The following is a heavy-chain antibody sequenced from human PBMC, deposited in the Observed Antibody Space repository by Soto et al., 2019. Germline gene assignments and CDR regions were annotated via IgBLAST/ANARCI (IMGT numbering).Heavy chain of an antibody. CDR3: AGHDYGGNFAFDI. CDR1: GGSISSYY. CDR2: IYYSGST. V-gene: IGHV4-59*08. D-gene: IGHD4-17*01. Sequence: SETLSLTCTVSGGSISSYYWSWIRQPPGKGLEWIGYIYYSGSTNYNPSLKSRVTISVDTSKNQFSLKLSSVTAADTAVYYCAGHDYGGNFAFDIWGQGTMVTVSS. J-gene: IGHJ3*02.